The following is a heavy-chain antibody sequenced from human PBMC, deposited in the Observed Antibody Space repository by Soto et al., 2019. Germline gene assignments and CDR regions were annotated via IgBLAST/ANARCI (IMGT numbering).Heavy chain of an antibody. Sequence: QEQLVESGGRVVQPGRSLRLSCAASGFTFSLFGMHWVRQAPGKGLEWVAVTFYDESKKYYGDSVKGRFIISRDNSKNTLFLQMDRLRAEDTGVYSCARDYPSRIGAVGSAFDLWGQGTLVTVSS. CDR1: GFTFSLFG. CDR2: TFYDESKK. V-gene: IGHV3-33*01. J-gene: IGHJ4*02. D-gene: IGHD5-12*01. CDR3: ARDYPSRIGAVGSAFDL.